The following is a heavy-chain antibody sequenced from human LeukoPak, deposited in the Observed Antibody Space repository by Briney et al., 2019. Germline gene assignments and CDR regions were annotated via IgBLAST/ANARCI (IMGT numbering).Heavy chain of an antibody. D-gene: IGHD3-9*01. CDR2: ISFDGKVE. V-gene: IGHV3-30*04. Sequence: GGSLRLSCAASGFIFSTYAMHWVRQAPGKGLEWVAFISFDGKVEYYADSVKGRFTISRDNSKNTLYLQMNSLRAEDTAVYYCAKDVFELRYFDGWFDPWGQGTLVTVSS. CDR1: GFIFSTYA. CDR3: AKDVFELRYFDGWFDP. J-gene: IGHJ5*02.